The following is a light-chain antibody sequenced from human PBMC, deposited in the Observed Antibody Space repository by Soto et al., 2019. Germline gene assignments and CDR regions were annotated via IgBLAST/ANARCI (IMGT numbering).Light chain of an antibody. CDR2: HAS. Sequence: DVLLTQSTSALSASLGDRVTITCRASQGLGHFLAWYQHKTGEAPRLLIYHASTLESGVPSRFGGSGSGTEFTLTISRLQPDDVATYYCQQYETYSVGTFGQGTKVEIK. CDR3: QQYETYSVGT. J-gene: IGKJ1*01. V-gene: IGKV1-5*01. CDR1: QGLGHF.